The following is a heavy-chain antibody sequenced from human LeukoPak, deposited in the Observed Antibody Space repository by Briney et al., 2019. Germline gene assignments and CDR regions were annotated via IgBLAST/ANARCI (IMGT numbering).Heavy chain of an antibody. CDR1: GFTFSIYA. CDR2: ISHDGNNI. D-gene: IGHD5-24*01. V-gene: IGHV3-30-3*01. Sequence: SGGSLRLSCAASGFTFSIYAMHWVRQAPGKGLEWVAFISHDGNNIYYADSVKGRFTISRDTSKNTLYLQMSSLRTEDTAIYYCARVSVSGGYNFLDYWGQGTLVTVSS. J-gene: IGHJ4*02. CDR3: ARVSVSGGYNFLDY.